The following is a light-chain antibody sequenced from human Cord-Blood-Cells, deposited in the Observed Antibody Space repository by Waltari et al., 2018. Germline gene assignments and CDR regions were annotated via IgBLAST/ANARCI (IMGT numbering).Light chain of an antibody. J-gene: IGKJ3*01. Sequence: DIQMNTSPSSLSALVGARVTITCRASQSISSYLNWYQQKPGKAPKLLIYAASSLQSGVPSRFSGSGSGTDFTLTISSLQPEDFATYYCQQSYSTPGATFGPGTKVDIK. CDR2: AAS. CDR1: QSISSY. CDR3: QQSYSTPGAT. V-gene: IGKV1-39*01.